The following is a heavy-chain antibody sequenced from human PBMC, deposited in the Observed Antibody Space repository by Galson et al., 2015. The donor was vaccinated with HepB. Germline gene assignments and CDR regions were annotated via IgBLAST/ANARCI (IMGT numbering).Heavy chain of an antibody. CDR3: ARDRLDIVVVVAAQLLSGANYYYYYMDV. D-gene: IGHD2-15*01. CDR1: GFTFSSYW. Sequence: SLRLSCAASGFTFSSYWMSWVRQAPGKGLEWVANIKQDGSEKYYMDSVKGRFTISRDNAKNSLYLQMNSLRAEDTAVYYCARDRLDIVVVVAAQLLSGANYYYYYMDVWGQGTTVTVSS. CDR2: IKQDGSEK. J-gene: IGHJ6*03. V-gene: IGHV3-7*01.